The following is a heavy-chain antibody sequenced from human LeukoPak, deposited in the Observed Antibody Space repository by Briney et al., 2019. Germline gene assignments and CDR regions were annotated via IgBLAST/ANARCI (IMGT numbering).Heavy chain of an antibody. CDR2: IKSKNEGGTT. V-gene: IGHV3-15*01. Sequence: GGSLRLSCVASGVTFSYAWMSWVRQAPGKGLEWVGRIKSKNEGGTTDYAAPVKGRFTIARDDSKNTLYLQMNSLKTEDTAVYYCTTDLDPEFPVDYWGQGTLVTVSS. D-gene: IGHD2-21*01. CDR3: TTDLDPEFPVDY. J-gene: IGHJ4*02. CDR1: GVTFSYAW.